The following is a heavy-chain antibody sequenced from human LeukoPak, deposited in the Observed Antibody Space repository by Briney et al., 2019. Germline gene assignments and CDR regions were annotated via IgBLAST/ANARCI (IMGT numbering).Heavy chain of an antibody. D-gene: IGHD5-18*01. Sequence: GGSLRLSCAASGFTFSSYSMNWVRQAPGKGLEWVSSIGSSSTYIYYADSVKGRFTISRDNAKNSLYLQMNSLRAEDMAVYYCAASTKHTAMVDYWGQGTLVTVSS. CDR1: GFTFSSYS. CDR2: IGSSSTYI. V-gene: IGHV3-21*01. J-gene: IGHJ4*02. CDR3: AASTKHTAMVDY.